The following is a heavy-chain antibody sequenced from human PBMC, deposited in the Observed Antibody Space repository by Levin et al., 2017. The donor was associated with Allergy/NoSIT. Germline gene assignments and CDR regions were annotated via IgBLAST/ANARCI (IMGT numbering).Heavy chain of an antibody. CDR1: GYTFTGYY. CDR3: ARVLAYYDYVWGSYRPTSQPYYFDY. D-gene: IGHD3-16*02. V-gene: IGHV1-2*02. CDR2: INPNSGGT. J-gene: IGHJ4*02. Sequence: ASVKVSCKASGYTFTGYYMHWVRQAPGQGLEWMGWINPNSGGTNYAQKFQGRVTMTRDTSISTAYMELSRLRSDDTAVYYCARVLAYYDYVWGSYRPTSQPYYFDYWGQGTLVTVSS.